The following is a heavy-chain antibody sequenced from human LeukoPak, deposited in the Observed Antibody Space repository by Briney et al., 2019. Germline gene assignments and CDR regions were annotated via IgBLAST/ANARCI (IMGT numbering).Heavy chain of an antibody. Sequence: GGSLRLSCAASGFTFSSYSMNWVRQAPGKGLEWVSYISSSSSTIYYADSVKGRFTISRDNSKNTLYLQMNSLRAEDTAVYYCAKIESSTPPDYWGQGTLVTVSS. CDR1: GFTFSSYS. V-gene: IGHV3-48*01. CDR3: AKIESSTPPDY. D-gene: IGHD2-2*01. CDR2: ISSSSSTI. J-gene: IGHJ4*02.